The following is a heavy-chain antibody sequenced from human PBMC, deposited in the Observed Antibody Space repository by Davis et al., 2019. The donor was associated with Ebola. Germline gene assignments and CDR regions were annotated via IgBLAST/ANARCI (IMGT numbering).Heavy chain of an antibody. CDR1: GFTFSSYW. V-gene: IGHV3-74*01. D-gene: IGHD5-24*01. Sequence: HTGGSLRLSCAASGFTFSSYWMHWVRHAPGKGLVWVSRINSDVSSTSYADSVKGRFTISRDNSKNTLYLQMSSLRAEDTAVYYCVKDRRDGYNPFDYWGQGTLVTVSS. J-gene: IGHJ4*02. CDR2: INSDVSST. CDR3: VKDRRDGYNPFDY.